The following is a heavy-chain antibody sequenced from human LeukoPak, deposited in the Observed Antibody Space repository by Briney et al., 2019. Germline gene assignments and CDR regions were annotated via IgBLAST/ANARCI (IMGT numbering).Heavy chain of an antibody. CDR1: GFTFSNYG. V-gene: IGHV3-30*02. D-gene: IGHD6-19*01. CDR2: IRYDGSKK. CDR3: VGSSGWWGFDY. J-gene: IGHJ4*02. Sequence: GGSLRLSCAASGFTFSNYGMNWVRQAPGKGLEWVAFIRYDGSKKYYADSVKGRFTISRDNSKNTLFLQMNSLRPEDTAVYYCVGSSGWWGFDYWGQGTLVTVSS.